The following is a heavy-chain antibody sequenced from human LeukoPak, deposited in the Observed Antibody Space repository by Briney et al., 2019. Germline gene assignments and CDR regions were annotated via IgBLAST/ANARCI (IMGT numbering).Heavy chain of an antibody. J-gene: IGHJ3*02. CDR2: IVVGSGNT. V-gene: IGHV1-58*02. Sequence: GASVKVSCKASGFTFTSSAMQWVRQARGHRLEWIGWIVVGSGNTNYAQKFQERVTITRDMSTSTAYMELSSLRSEDTAVYYCAAGPIVGRQDPSAFDIWGQGTMVTVSS. CDR1: GFTFTSSA. CDR3: AAGPIVGRQDPSAFDI. D-gene: IGHD1-26*01.